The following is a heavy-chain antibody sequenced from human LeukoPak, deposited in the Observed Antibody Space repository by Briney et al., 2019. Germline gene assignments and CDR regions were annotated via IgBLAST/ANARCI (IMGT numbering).Heavy chain of an antibody. CDR2: INHSGSA. CDR1: GGSFSGYY. D-gene: IGHD3-16*02. V-gene: IGHV4-34*01. J-gene: IGHJ4*02. Sequence: PSETLSLTCAVYGGSFSGYYWSWIRQPPGKGLEWIGEINHSGSANYNPSLKSRVTISVDTSKNQFSLKLSSVTAADTAVYYCARGRGSYRYSDYWGRGTLVTVSS. CDR3: ARGRGSYRYSDY.